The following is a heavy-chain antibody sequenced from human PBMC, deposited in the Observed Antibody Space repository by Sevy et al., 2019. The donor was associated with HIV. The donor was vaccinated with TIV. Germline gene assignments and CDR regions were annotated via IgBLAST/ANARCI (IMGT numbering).Heavy chain of an antibody. CDR1: GYSFTSYW. CDR2: IYPGDSDT. J-gene: IGHJ3*02. V-gene: IGHV5-51*01. Sequence: GESLKISCKGSGYSFTSYWIDWVRQMPGKGLEWMGIIYPGDSDTRYSPSFQGQVTISADKSISTAYLQWSSLKASDTAMYYCARQSDIVVVPAAIEAFDIWGQGTMVTVSS. CDR3: ARQSDIVVVPAAIEAFDI. D-gene: IGHD2-2*01.